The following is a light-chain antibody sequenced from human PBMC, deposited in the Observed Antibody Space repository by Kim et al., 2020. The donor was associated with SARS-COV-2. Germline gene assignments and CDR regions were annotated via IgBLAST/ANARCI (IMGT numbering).Light chain of an antibody. CDR3: QQYDNWKA. CDR2: DAS. Sequence: EIVMTQSPATLSVSPGEGASLSGRASQSVRTHVAWYQQKPGQPPRLLILDASIRATVIPVRFSGSGSGTEFTLTISSLQSEDFAVYYCQQYDNWKAFGQGTKVDIK. V-gene: IGKV3-15*01. CDR1: QSVRTH. J-gene: IGKJ1*01.